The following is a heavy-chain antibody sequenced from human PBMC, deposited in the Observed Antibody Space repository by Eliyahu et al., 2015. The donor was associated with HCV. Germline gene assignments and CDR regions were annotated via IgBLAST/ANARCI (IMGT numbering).Heavy chain of an antibody. CDR2: INANTGDT. Sequence: QVQLVQSGAEVKKPGASVKVSCEASGXSXXTYYMHWXRQAPGQGLEWMGWINANTGDTRYSQKFQGRVTVTRDTSISTAYMELSRLTSDDTAVYYCARDLIYSGGRYFDLWGRGTLVIVSS. V-gene: IGHV1-2*02. D-gene: IGHD5-12*01. J-gene: IGHJ2*01. CDR1: GXSXXTYY. CDR3: ARDLIYSGGRYFDL.